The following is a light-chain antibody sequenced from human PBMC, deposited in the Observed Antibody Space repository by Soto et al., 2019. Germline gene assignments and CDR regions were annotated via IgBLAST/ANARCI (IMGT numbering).Light chain of an antibody. CDR2: DAS. J-gene: IGKJ1*01. Sequence: DIQMTQSPSTLSASVGDRVTITCRASQSISSWLAWYQQKAGKAPKLLIYDASSLESGVPSRFSGSGSGTEFTLTISSLQPDDFATYYCQQYNSYRSSWTFGQGTKV. CDR1: QSISSW. CDR3: QQYNSYRSSWT. V-gene: IGKV1-5*01.